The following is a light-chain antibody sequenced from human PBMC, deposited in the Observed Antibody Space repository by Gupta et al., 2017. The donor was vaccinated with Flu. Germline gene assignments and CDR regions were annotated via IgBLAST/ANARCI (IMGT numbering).Light chain of an antibody. V-gene: IGLV4-69*01. CDR3: QTWGTGNWV. Sequence: QLVLTQSPSASASLGASVKLTCTLSSGHSSYAIAWHQQQPEKGPRYLMKVNSDGSHSKGDGIPVRFSGSSSGAERYLTISSLQSEDEADYYCQTWGTGNWVFGGGTKLTVL. J-gene: IGLJ3*02. CDR2: VNSDGSH. CDR1: SGHSSYA.